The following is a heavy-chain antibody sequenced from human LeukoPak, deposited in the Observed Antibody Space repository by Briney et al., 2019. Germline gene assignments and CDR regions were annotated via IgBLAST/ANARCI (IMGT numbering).Heavy chain of an antibody. CDR3: ASMRSSGSEVGY. CDR1: GGSISSYY. V-gene: IGHV4-59*08. Sequence: SETLSLTCTDPGGSISSYYWSWIRQPPGKGLEWIGYIYYSGSTNYNPSLKSRVTISVDTSKNQFSLKLSSVTAADTAVYYCASMRSSGSEVGYWGQGTLVTVSS. D-gene: IGHD3-22*01. J-gene: IGHJ4*02. CDR2: IYYSGST.